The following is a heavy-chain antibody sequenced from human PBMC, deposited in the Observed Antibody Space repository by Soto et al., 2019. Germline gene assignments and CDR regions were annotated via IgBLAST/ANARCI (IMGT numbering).Heavy chain of an antibody. CDR1: GFTFSSYS. V-gene: IGHV3-21*01. CDR3: ARSSPAAKGWFAP. J-gene: IGHJ5*02. CDR2: ISSSSSYI. D-gene: IGHD2-15*01. Sequence: PGGSLRLSCAASGFTFSSYSMNWVRQAPGKGLEWVSSISSSSSYIYYADSVKGRFTISRDNAKNSLYLQMNSLRAEDTAVYYCARSSPAAKGWFAPWGQGTLVTVSS.